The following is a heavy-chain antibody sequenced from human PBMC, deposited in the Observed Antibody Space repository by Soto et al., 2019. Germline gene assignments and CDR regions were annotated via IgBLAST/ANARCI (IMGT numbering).Heavy chain of an antibody. J-gene: IGHJ3*02. CDR2: IYYSGST. CDR1: GGSISSYY. D-gene: IGHD3-22*01. V-gene: IGHV4-59*01. Sequence: QVQLQESGPGLVKPSETLSLTCTVSGGSISSYYWSWIRQPPGKGLEWIGYIYYSGSTNYNPSLKSRVTISVDTSKNQFSLKLSSVTAADTAVYYCARGGYYDSRVFDIWGQGTMVTVSS. CDR3: ARGGYYDSRVFDI.